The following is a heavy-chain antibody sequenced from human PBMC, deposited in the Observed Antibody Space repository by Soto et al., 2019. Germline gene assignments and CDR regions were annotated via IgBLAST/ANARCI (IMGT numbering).Heavy chain of an antibody. V-gene: IGHV3-49*03. D-gene: IGHD3-22*01. CDR2: IRSKAYGGTT. J-gene: IGHJ3*02. CDR1: GFTFGDYA. Sequence: GGSLRLSCTASGFTFGDYAMSWFRQAPGKGLEWVGFIRSKAYGGTTEYAASVKGRFTISRDDSKSIAYLQMNSLKTEDTAVYYCTVRKPYYYDSSGPWVNAFDIWGQGTMVTVSS. CDR3: TVRKPYYYDSSGPWVNAFDI.